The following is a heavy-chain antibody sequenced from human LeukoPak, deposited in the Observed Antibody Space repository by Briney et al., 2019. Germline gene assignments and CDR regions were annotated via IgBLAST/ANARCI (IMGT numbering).Heavy chain of an antibody. Sequence: GGALRLSCAASGFTFSSYSMNWVRQAPGKGLERISYITSSSSTIYYADSVKGRFTISRDNAKNSLYLQMNSLRDEDTAVYYCARGTSPFDPWGRGTLVTVSS. J-gene: IGHJ5*02. CDR2: ITSSSSTI. V-gene: IGHV3-48*02. CDR1: GFTFSSYS. CDR3: ARGTSPFDP.